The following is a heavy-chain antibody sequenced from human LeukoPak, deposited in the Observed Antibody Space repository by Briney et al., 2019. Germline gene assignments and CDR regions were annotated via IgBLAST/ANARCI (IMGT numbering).Heavy chain of an antibody. J-gene: IGHJ6*03. Sequence: GGSLRLSCEASGFTFTTYSMTWVRQAPGKGLEWVGFIRSKAYGGTTEYAASVKGRFTISRDDSKSIAYLQMNSLKTEDTAVYYCTREGHYGSGRDYYYYYYMDVWGKGTTVTISS. CDR1: GFTFTTYS. D-gene: IGHD3-10*01. V-gene: IGHV3-49*04. CDR2: IRSKAYGGTT. CDR3: TREGHYGSGRDYYYYYYMDV.